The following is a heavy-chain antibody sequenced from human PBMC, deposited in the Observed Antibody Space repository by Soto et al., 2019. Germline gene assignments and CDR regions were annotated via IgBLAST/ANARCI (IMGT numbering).Heavy chain of an antibody. Sequence: SETLSLTCTVSGGSISNYYWNWIRQPPGKGLEWIGYISYSGSTNYNPSLKSRVAISIDTSKNQFSLKLSSVTAADTAVYYCARAAATMVRGNWFDPWGQGTLVTLL. D-gene: IGHD3-10*01. V-gene: IGHV4-59*08. CDR3: ARAAATMVRGNWFDP. J-gene: IGHJ5*02. CDR1: GGSISNYY. CDR2: ISYSGST.